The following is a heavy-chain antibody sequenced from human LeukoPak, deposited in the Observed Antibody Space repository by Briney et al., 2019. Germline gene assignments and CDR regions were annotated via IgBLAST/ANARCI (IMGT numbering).Heavy chain of an antibody. CDR2: IYSGGST. V-gene: IGHV3-53*01. J-gene: IGHJ6*02. CDR1: GFTVSSNY. D-gene: IGHD6-13*01. CDR3: ARDGDSSSHYYYYGMDV. Sequence: GSLRLSCAASGFTVSSNYMSWVRQAPGKGLEWVSVIYSGGSTYYADSVKGRFTISRDNSKNTLYLQMNSLRAEDTAVYYCARDGDSSSHYYYYGMDVWGQGTTVTVSS.